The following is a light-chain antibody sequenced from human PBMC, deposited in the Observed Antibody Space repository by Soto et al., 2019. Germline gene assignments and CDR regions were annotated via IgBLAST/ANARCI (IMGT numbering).Light chain of an antibody. Sequence: QSALTQPASLSGSPGQSITISCTGTSSDIGGYNFVSWYQQHPGKAPKLMIYDVTNRPPGLSDRFSGSKSGNTASLTISGLQAEDEADYYCSSYTTSSTLVFGGGTKLTVL. V-gene: IGLV2-14*03. CDR1: SSDIGGYNF. CDR2: DVT. J-gene: IGLJ3*02. CDR3: SSYTTSSTLV.